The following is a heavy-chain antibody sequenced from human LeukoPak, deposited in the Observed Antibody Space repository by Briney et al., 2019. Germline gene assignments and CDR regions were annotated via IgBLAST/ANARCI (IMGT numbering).Heavy chain of an antibody. CDR3: ATRGYSYALDAFDI. Sequence: SETLSLTRTVSGGSISSYYWSWIRQPPGKGLEWIGYIYYSGSTNYNPSLKSRVTISVDTSKNQFSLKLSSVTAADTAVYYCATRGYSYALDAFDIWGQGTMVTVSS. CDR2: IYYSGST. D-gene: IGHD5-18*01. J-gene: IGHJ3*02. CDR1: GGSISSYY. V-gene: IGHV4-59*01.